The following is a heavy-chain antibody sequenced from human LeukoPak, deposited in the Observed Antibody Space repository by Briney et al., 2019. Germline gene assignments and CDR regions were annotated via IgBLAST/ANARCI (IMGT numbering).Heavy chain of an antibody. CDR2: IYSSGST. Sequence: GGSLRLACAASGFSVSGNFMSWVRQAPGKGLEWVSLIYSSGSTYYVDSVKGRLTISRDNSENTLYLQMNSLRAEDTAVYYCARDSTGRLYYMDVWGKGTTVTVSS. CDR3: ARDSTGRLYYMDV. V-gene: IGHV3-53*01. CDR1: GFSVSGNF. D-gene: IGHD4-17*01. J-gene: IGHJ6*03.